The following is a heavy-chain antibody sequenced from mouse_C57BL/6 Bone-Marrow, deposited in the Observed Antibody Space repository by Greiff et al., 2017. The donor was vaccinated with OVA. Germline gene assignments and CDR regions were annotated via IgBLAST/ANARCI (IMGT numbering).Heavy chain of an antibody. CDR2: IYPSDSET. CDR3: ARDGYPAWFAY. D-gene: IGHD2-3*01. J-gene: IGHJ3*01. Sequence: VQLQQPGAELVRPGSSVKRAVESSGYTFTSYWMDWAKQSPVPCLEWIGNIYPSDSETHYNQKFKDKATLTVDKSSSTAYMQLSSLTSEDSAVYYCARDGYPAWFAYWGQGTLVTVSA. CDR1: GYTFTSYW. V-gene: IGHV1-61*01.